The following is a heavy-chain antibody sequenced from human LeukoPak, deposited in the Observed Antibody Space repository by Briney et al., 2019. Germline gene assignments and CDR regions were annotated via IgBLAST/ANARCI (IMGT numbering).Heavy chain of an antibody. CDR3: AKDGYNNGWDYYYMDV. V-gene: IGHV3-30*02. Sequence: GGSLRLSCAASGLTFSSYGMHWVRQAPDKGLEWVAFIRYDGSNKYYVDSVKGRFSISRDNSRKTLYLQMNSLRAEDTAVYYCAKDGYNNGWDYYYMDVWGKGTTVTISS. J-gene: IGHJ6*03. D-gene: IGHD6-19*01. CDR1: GLTFSSYG. CDR2: IRYDGSNK.